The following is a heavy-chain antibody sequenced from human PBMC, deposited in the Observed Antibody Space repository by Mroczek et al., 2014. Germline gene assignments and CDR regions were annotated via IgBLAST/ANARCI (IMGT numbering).Heavy chain of an antibody. CDR1: GGSISSGSYY. CDR3: ARGGGLRGHSPIVY. J-gene: IGHJ4*02. V-gene: IGHV4-61*02. D-gene: IGHD3-22*01. CDR2: IYTSGST. Sequence: GPRTGVSLLRPCPSPRTVSGGSISSGSYYWSWIRQPAGKGLEWIGRIYTSGSTNYNPSLKSRVTISVDTSKNQFSLKLSSVTAADTAVYYCARGGGLRGHSPIVYWGQGTLVTVSS.